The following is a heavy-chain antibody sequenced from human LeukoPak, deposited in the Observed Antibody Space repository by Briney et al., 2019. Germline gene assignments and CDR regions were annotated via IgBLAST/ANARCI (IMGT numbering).Heavy chain of an antibody. CDR1: GFTFDDYA. V-gene: IGHV3-9*01. CDR3: ASRSSVAASGPG. Sequence: PGGSLRLSCAASGFTFDDYAMVWVRQAPGKGLEWVSTIGWDRDILAYADSVKGRFTISRDNARNSLYLQMSSLRAEDTALYYCASRSSVAASGPGWGQGTLVTVSS. D-gene: IGHD2-15*01. CDR2: IGWDRDIL. J-gene: IGHJ4*02.